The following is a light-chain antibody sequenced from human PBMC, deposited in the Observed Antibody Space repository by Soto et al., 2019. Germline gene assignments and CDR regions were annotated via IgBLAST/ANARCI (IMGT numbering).Light chain of an antibody. Sequence: EVVLTQSPATLSLSPGERATPSCRASQSVSIYLAWYQQKPGQAPRLLIYDASNRATGIPARFSGSGSGTDFTLTISSLEPEDFAVYYCQQRSIWPPITFGQGTRLDIK. V-gene: IGKV3-11*01. J-gene: IGKJ5*01. CDR2: DAS. CDR3: QQRSIWPPIT. CDR1: QSVSIY.